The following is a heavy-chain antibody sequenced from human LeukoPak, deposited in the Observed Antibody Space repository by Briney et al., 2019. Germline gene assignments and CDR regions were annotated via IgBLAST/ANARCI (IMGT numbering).Heavy chain of an antibody. CDR3: ARVGEYSSGWYYFDY. V-gene: IGHV3-21*01. Sequence: GGSLRLSCAASGFTFSSYNMNWVRQAPGKGLEWVSFISSSSSYIHYADSVKGRFTISRDNAKNSLYLQMNSLRAEDTAVYYCARVGEYSSGWYYFDYWGQGTLVTVSS. CDR2: ISSSSSYI. D-gene: IGHD6-19*01. J-gene: IGHJ4*02. CDR1: GFTFSSYN.